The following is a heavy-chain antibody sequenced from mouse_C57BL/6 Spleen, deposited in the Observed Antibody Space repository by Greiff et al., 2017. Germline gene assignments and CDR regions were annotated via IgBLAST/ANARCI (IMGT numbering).Heavy chain of an antibody. Sequence: QVQLQQPGAELVKPGASVKLSCKASGYTFTSYWMHWVKQRPGRGLEWIGRIDPNSGGTKYNEKFKSKATLTVDKPSSTAYMPLSSLTSEASAVYYCAVMARYDYDGPYYFGDWGQGTTLTVSS. CDR1: GYTFTSYW. CDR2: IDPNSGGT. J-gene: IGHJ2*01. CDR3: AVMARYDYDGPYYFGD. V-gene: IGHV1-72*01. D-gene: IGHD2-4*01.